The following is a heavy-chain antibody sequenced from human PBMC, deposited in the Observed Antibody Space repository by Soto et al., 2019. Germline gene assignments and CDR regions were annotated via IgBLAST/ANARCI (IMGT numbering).Heavy chain of an antibody. CDR3: ARLPRGYRGILAY. J-gene: IGHJ4*02. V-gene: IGHV4-34*01. CDR2: INHSGST. Sequence: SETLSLTCAVYGGSFSGYYWSWIRQPPGKGLEWIGEINHSGSTNYNPSLKSRVTISVDTSKNQFSLKLSSVTAADTAVYYCARLPRGYRGILAYRGQGTLVPVSS. CDR1: GGSFSGYY. D-gene: IGHD5-12*01.